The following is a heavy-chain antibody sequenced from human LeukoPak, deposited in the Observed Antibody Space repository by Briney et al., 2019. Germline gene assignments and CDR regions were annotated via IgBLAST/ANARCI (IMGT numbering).Heavy chain of an antibody. CDR3: ARGPEDHFDL. CDR1: GGSISSSTYH. J-gene: IGHJ2*01. CDR2: MYYSVNT. V-gene: IGHV4-39*07. Sequence: TSETLSLTCTVSGGSISSSTYHWGWIRQPPGKGLEWIGSMYYSVNTYYNSSLKSRVTISVDTSKNQFSLKLSSVTAADTAVYYCARGPEDHFDLWGRGTLVTVSS.